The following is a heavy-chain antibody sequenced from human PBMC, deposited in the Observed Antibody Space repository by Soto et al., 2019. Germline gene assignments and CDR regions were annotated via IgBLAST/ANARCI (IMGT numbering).Heavy chain of an antibody. Sequence: VPLVETGGGLIQPGGSLRLSCAASGFTVSSNYMSWVRQAPGKGLEWVSVIYIGGSTYYADSVKGRFTISRDNSKNTLYLQMNSLRAEDTAVYYCARLAGYYDSSGYSDYWGQGTLVTVSS. J-gene: IGHJ4*02. CDR3: ARLAGYYDSSGYSDY. CDR1: GFTVSSNY. D-gene: IGHD3-22*01. V-gene: IGHV3-53*02. CDR2: IYIGGST.